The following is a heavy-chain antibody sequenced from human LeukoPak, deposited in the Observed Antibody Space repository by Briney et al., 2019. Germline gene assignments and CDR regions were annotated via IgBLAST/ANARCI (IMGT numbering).Heavy chain of an antibody. D-gene: IGHD6-19*01. V-gene: IGHV4-4*02. J-gene: IGHJ4*02. CDR3: ASRDSSVAGQYFDH. CDR2: IYHSGST. CDR1: GGSISRSNW. Sequence: SETLSLTCAASGGSISRSNWWSCARQPPGKGLEWIGEIYHSGSTNYNPSLKSRVTISIDKSKNQFSLRLSSVTAADTAVYYCASRDSSVAGQYFDHWGQGTLVTVSS.